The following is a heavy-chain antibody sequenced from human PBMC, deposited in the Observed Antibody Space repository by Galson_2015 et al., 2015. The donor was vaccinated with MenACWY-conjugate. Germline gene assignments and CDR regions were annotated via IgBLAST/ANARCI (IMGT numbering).Heavy chain of an antibody. CDR3: ATGLRYASDI. V-gene: IGHV1-24*01. J-gene: IGHJ3*02. CDR2: FDPKDGDT. D-gene: IGHD3-16*02. Sequence: SVKVSCKVSGYFLSKISMHWVRQAPGKGPEWMGGFDPKDGDTIYAQNFQGRVTMTEDISTDIAYMELSSLTYEDTAVYYCATGLRYASDIWGQGTMVSVSS. CDR1: GYFLSKIS.